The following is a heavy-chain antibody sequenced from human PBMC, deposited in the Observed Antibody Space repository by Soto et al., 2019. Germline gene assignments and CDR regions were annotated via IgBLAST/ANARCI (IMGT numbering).Heavy chain of an antibody. CDR2: TYYRSKWYN. J-gene: IGHJ5*02. D-gene: IGHD2-15*01. CDR3: ARDRTYCSGGSCFYDWFDP. Sequence: SQPLSLTCVISGDSVSSDSAALNLIMQSPSRGLEWLGRTYYRSKWYNDYAVSVKSRITINPDTSKNQFSLQLNSVTPEDTAVYYCARDRTYCSGGSCFYDWFDPWGQGTLVTVSS. CDR1: GDSVSSDSAA. V-gene: IGHV6-1*01.